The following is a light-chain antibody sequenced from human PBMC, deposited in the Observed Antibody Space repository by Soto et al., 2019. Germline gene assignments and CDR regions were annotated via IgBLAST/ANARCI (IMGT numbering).Light chain of an antibody. V-gene: IGLV2-8*01. CDR3: SSYAGSTTFV. CDR1: SSDVGGYNY. J-gene: IGLJ1*01. Sequence: QSALTQPPSASGSPGQSVTISCTGTSSDVGGYNYVSWYQQHPGKAPKLMIYEVSKRPSGVPDRFSGSKSGNTASLTVSGLQAEDEADYYCSSYAGSTTFVFGTGTKVPVL. CDR2: EVS.